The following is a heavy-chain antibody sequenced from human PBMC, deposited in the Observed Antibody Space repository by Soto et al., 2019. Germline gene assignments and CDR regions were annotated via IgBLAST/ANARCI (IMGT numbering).Heavy chain of an antibody. V-gene: IGHV1-69*13. D-gene: IGHD2-15*01. CDR1: GGTFSSYA. CDR2: IIPIFGTA. J-gene: IGHJ4*02. Sequence: ASVKVSCKASGGTFSSYAISWVRQAPGQGLEWMGGIIPIFGTANYAQKFQGRVTITADESTSTAYMELSSLRSEDTAVYYCARESRDCSGGSCYPQKDFDYWGQGTLVTVSS. CDR3: ARESRDCSGGSCYPQKDFDY.